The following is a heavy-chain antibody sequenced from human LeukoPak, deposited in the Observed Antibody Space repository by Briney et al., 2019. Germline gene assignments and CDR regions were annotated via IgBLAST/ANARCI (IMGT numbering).Heavy chain of an antibody. D-gene: IGHD3-22*01. V-gene: IGHV4-4*07. CDR1: GGSISGYY. CDR2: IYTSGST. CDR3: AREGYYYDSSGYYGYYYYMDV. J-gene: IGHJ6*03. Sequence: PSETLSLTCTVSGGSISGYYWSWIRQPAGKGLEWIGRIYTSGSTNYNPSLKSRATMSVDTSKNQFSLKLSSVTAADTAVYYCAREGYYYDSSGYYGYYYYMDVWGKGTTVTVSS.